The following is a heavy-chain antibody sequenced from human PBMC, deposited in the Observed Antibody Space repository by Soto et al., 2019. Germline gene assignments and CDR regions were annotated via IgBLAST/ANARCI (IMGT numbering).Heavy chain of an antibody. CDR3: AKDIVPAAGTGAGFDY. CDR2: ISWDGGSK. D-gene: IGHD6-13*01. CDR1: GFTFDDYT. J-gene: IGHJ4*02. Sequence: EVQLVESGGVVVQPGGSLRRSCAASGFTFDDYTMHWVRQAPGEGLEWGSLISWDGGSKYYADSVKGRFTMSSDNSKNTLYLQMNRLRTDDTTLYYCAKDIVPAAGTGAGFDYWCQGTLVTVSS. V-gene: IGHV3-43*01.